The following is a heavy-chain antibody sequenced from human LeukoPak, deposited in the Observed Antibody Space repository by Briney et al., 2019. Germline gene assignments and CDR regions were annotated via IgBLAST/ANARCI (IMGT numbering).Heavy chain of an antibody. J-gene: IGHJ4*02. V-gene: IGHV4-39*01. CDR1: GGSFSSSGYY. CDR3: ARLARPARTGFDY. D-gene: IGHD1-14*01. CDR2: ISYSGST. Sequence: SETLSLTCTDSGGSFSSSGYYWGWIRQPPGKGLEWFGSISYSGSTYYNPSLKSRVTISVDTSKNQFSLKLRSVTAADTALYYCARLARPARTGFDYWGQGTLVTVSS.